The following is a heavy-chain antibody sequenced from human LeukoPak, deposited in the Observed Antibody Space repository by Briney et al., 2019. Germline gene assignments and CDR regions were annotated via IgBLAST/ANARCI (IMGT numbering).Heavy chain of an antibody. V-gene: IGHV3-23*01. D-gene: IGHD3-22*01. J-gene: IGHJ6*03. CDR2: ISGSGGST. CDR3: AKNQRYYDSSARSPLYYYYYMDV. CDR1: GFTFSSYA. Sequence: PGGSLRLSCAASGFTFSSYAMSWVRQAPGKGLEWVSAISGSGGSTYYADSVKGRFTISRDNSKNTLYLQMNSPRAEDTAVYYCAKNQRYYDSSARSPLYYYYYMDVWGKGTTVTISS.